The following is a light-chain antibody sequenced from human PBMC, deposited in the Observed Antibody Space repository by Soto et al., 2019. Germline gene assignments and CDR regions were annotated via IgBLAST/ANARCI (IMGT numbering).Light chain of an antibody. V-gene: IGKV1-5*03. Sequence: DIQMTQSPSTLSGSVGGRVTITCRASQTISSWLAWYQQKPGKAPKLLIYKASTLKSGVPSRFSGSGSGSEFNFTITGLQPDDFATYFCQQYNTYATFGQGTRLEI. CDR1: QTISSW. CDR3: QQYNTYAT. CDR2: KAS. J-gene: IGKJ5*01.